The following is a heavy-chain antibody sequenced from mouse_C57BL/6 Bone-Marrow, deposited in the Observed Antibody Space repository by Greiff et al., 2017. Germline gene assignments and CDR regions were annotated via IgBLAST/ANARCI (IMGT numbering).Heavy chain of an antibody. V-gene: IGHV5-2*01. D-gene: IGHD2-1*01. CDR3: ARAYGNYPYWYFDV. CDR1: EYEFPSHD. CDR2: INSDGGST. Sequence: DVQLQESGGGLVQPGESLKLSCESNEYEFPSHDMSWVRKTPEKRLELVAAINSDGGSTYYPDTMERRFIISRDNTKKTLYLQMSSLRSEDTALYYCARAYGNYPYWYFDVWGTGTTVTVSS. J-gene: IGHJ1*03.